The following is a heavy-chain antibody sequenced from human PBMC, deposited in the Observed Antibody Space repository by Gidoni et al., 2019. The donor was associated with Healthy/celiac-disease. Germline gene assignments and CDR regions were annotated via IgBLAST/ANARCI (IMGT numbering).Heavy chain of an antibody. J-gene: IGHJ4*02. CDR3: ARGRVEDDYVYYFDY. D-gene: IGHD4-17*01. CDR2: IYYSGST. V-gene: IGHV4-59*01. Sequence: QVQLQESGPGLVKPSETLSLTCTVSGGPISSYYWSWIRQPPGKGLEWIGYIYYSGSTNYNPSLKSRVTISVDTAKNQFSLKLSSVTAADTAVYYCARGRVEDDYVYYFDYWGQGTLVTVSS. CDR1: GGPISSYY.